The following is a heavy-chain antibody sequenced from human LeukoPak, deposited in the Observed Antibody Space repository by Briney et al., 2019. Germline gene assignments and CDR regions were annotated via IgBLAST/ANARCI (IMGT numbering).Heavy chain of an antibody. J-gene: IGHJ4*02. D-gene: IGHD2-2*01. V-gene: IGHV4-34*01. Sequence: SETLSLTCAVYGVSFSGYYWSWIRQPPGKGLEWIGEINHSGSTNYNPSLKSRVTLSVDTSKNQFSMKLSSVTAADTAVYYCARGLDCSSTSCLDRYFDYWGQGTLVTVSS. CDR1: GVSFSGYY. CDR2: INHSGST. CDR3: ARGLDCSSTSCLDRYFDY.